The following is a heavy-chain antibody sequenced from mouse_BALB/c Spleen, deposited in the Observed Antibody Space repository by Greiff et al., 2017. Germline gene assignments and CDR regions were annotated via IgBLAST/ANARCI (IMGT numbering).Heavy chain of an antibody. J-gene: IGHJ3*01. CDR1: GYSITSGYY. Sequence: EVQLQESGPGLVKPSQSLSLTCSVTGYSITSGYYWNWIRQFPGNKLEWMGYISYDGSNNYNPSLKNRISITRDTSKNQFFLKLNSVTTEDTATYYCARGIITTVVAPAYWGQGTLVTVSA. CDR3: ARGIITTVVAPAY. D-gene: IGHD1-1*01. V-gene: IGHV3-6*02. CDR2: ISYDGSN.